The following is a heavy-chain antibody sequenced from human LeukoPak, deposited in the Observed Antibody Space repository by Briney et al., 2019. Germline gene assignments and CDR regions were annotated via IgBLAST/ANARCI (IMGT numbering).Heavy chain of an antibody. CDR1: GFTFSSYA. V-gene: IGHV3-30*04. D-gene: IGHD3-22*01. CDR3: AALQYYYDSSGYYDPMDV. CDR2: ISYDGSNK. Sequence: GGSLRLSCAASGFTFSSYAMHWVRQAPGKGLEWVAVISYDGSNKYYADSVKGRFTISRDNSKNTLYLQMNSLRAEDTAVYYCAALQYYYDSSGYYDPMDVWGKGSTVTVSS. J-gene: IGHJ6*01.